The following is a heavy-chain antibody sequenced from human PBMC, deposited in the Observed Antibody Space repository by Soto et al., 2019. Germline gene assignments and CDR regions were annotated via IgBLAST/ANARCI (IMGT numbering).Heavy chain of an antibody. Sequence: QVQLVQSGAEVKKPGASVKVSCKASGYTFTSYYMHWVRQAPGQGLEWMGIINPSGGSTSYAQKFQGRVTMTRDTSTSIVYMELSSLRSEDTAVYYCARDQITMVRAPQENFDYWGQGTLVTVSS. CDR2: INPSGGST. CDR3: ARDQITMVRAPQENFDY. CDR1: GYTFTSYY. V-gene: IGHV1-46*01. D-gene: IGHD3-10*01. J-gene: IGHJ4*02.